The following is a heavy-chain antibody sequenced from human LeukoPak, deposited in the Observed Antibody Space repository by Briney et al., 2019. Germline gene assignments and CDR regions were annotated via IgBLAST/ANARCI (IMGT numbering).Heavy chain of an antibody. CDR3: ARGFAVAGTREKNLDF. D-gene: IGHD6-19*01. V-gene: IGHV1-2*02. CDR1: GYTFTGYY. CDR2: INPYSGGT. Sequence: ASVKVSCKASGYTFTGYYMHWVRQAPGLGLEWMWWINPYSGGTNYAQKFQGRVTMTRDTSISTAYMELSRLRSDDTAVYYCARGFAVAGTREKNLDFWDRGTLVTVSS. J-gene: IGHJ4*02.